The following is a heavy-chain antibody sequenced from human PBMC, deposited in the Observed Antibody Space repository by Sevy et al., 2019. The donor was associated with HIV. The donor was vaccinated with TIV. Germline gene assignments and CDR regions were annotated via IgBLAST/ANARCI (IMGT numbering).Heavy chain of an antibody. CDR3: ARDGTGLGYYYDSSGKTGEYYFDY. V-gene: IGHV1-46*01. D-gene: IGHD3-22*01. Sequence: ASVKVSCKASGYTFTSYYMHWVRQAPGQGLEWMEIINPSGGSTSYAQKFQGRVTMTRDTSTSTVYMELSSLRSEDTAVYYCARDGTGLGYYYDSSGKTGEYYFDYRGQGTLVTVSS. CDR2: INPSGGST. J-gene: IGHJ4*02. CDR1: GYTFTSYY.